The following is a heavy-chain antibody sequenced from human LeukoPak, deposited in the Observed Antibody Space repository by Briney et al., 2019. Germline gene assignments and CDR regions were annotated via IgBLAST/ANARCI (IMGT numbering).Heavy chain of an antibody. CDR1: GFTFNNYA. D-gene: IGHD3-10*01. CDR2: ISGSGDRT. CDR3: GKRELWHGSGEDA. V-gene: IGHV3-23*01. J-gene: IGHJ6*02. Sequence: GGSLRLSCAASGFTFNNYALSWFRQTPGKGLEWVSAISGSGDRTYYAESVKGRFSISRDNSKNTLYLQMHSLRAEDTAVYYCGKRELWHGSGEDAWGQGTTVTVSS.